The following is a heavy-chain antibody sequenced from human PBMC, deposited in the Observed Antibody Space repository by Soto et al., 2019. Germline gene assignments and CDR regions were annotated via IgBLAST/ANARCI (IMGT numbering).Heavy chain of an antibody. J-gene: IGHJ4*02. CDR2: IKTDGSVT. V-gene: IGHV3-74*01. Sequence: PGGSLRLSCAASGFTFNNYWMHWVRQAPGKALVWVSRIKTDGSVTTYADSVKGRFTISRDNAKNTLYLQMNSLRDEDTAVYFWARDGEAVCIHYDYWGQGTLVTVSS. CDR1: GFTFNNYW. CDR3: ARDGEAVCIHYDY. D-gene: IGHD3-10*01.